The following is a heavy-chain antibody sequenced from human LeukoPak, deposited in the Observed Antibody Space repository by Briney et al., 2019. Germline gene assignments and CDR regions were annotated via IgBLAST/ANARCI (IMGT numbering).Heavy chain of an antibody. V-gene: IGHV3-33*01. D-gene: IGHD6-6*01. CDR1: GFTFSSYG. CDR2: IWYDGSNK. J-gene: IGHJ4*02. Sequence: PGRSLRVSCAASGFTFSSYGMHWVRQAPGKGLEWVAVIWYDGSNKYYADSVKGRFTISRDNSKNTLYLQMNSLRAEDTAVYYCARDIEVSSSLDYWGQGTLVTVSS. CDR3: ARDIEVSSSLDY.